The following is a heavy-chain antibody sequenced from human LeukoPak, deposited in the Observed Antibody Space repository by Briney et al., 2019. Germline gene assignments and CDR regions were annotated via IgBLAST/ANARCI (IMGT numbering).Heavy chain of an antibody. J-gene: IGHJ5*02. CDR3: ARDILGSGYYLEHTYNWFDP. Sequence: GRSLRLSCAASGFTFSSYAMHWVRQAPGKGLEWVAVISYDGSNKYYADSVKGRFTISRDNSKNTLYLQMNSLRAEDTAVYYCARDILGSGYYLEHTYNWFDPWGQGTLVTVSS. V-gene: IGHV3-30-3*01. CDR1: GFTFSSYA. CDR2: ISYDGSNK. D-gene: IGHD3-3*01.